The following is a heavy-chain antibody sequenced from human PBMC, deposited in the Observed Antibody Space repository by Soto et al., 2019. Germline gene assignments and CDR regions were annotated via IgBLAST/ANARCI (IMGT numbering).Heavy chain of an antibody. J-gene: IGHJ3*02. V-gene: IGHV1-18*01. CDR1: GYTFTSYG. CDR3: AQDSMVGDAFDI. Sequence: EASVKVSCKASGYTFTSYGISWVRQAPGQGLEWMGWISAYNGNTNYAQKLRGRVTMTTDTSTSTAYMELRSLRSDDTAVYYCAQDSMVGDAFDIWGQGTMVTVSS. CDR2: ISAYNGNT. D-gene: IGHD3-10*01.